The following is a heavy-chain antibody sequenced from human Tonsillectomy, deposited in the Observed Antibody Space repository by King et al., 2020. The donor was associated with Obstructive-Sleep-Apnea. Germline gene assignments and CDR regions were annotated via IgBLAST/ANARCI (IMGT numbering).Heavy chain of an antibody. CDR1: GGTVTTDT. Sequence: VQLVESGAEVKKPGSSVTVSCKASGGTVTTDTISWVRQAPGQGLEWMGGIIPMSGTSHYAQKWQGRVIITADASTNIVFMQLNSLRSEDTAVYYCARDLTGMDVWGQGTSVAVSS. CDR2: IIPMSGTS. CDR3: ARDLTGMDV. V-gene: IGHV1-69*01. D-gene: IGHD3-9*01. J-gene: IGHJ6*02.